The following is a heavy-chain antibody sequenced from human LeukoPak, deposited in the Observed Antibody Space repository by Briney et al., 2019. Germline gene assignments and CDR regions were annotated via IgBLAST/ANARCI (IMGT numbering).Heavy chain of an antibody. J-gene: IGHJ4*02. CDR1: GFTFSSYS. D-gene: IGHD6-13*01. V-gene: IGHV3-21*01. CDR3: ARDPRPYSSSWPYYFDY. Sequence: PGGSLRLSCAASGFTFSSYSMNWVRQAPGKGLEWVSSISSSSSYIYYADSVKGRFTISRDNAKNSLYLQMNSLRAEDTAVYYCARDPRPYSSSWPYYFDYSGQGTLVTVSS. CDR2: ISSSSSYI.